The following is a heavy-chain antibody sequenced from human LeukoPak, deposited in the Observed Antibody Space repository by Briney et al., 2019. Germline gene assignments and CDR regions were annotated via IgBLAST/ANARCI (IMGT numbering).Heavy chain of an antibody. Sequence: SETLSLTCTVSGGSISSSSYYWGWIRRPPGKGLEWIGSIYYSGSTYYNPSLKSRVTISVDTSKNQFSLKLSSVTAEDTAVYYCAKVVVIAAYSGYYFDSWGQGTLVTVSS. CDR2: IYYSGST. CDR3: AKVVVIAAYSGYYFDS. CDR1: GGSISSSSYY. V-gene: IGHV4-39*07. J-gene: IGHJ4*02. D-gene: IGHD2-15*01.